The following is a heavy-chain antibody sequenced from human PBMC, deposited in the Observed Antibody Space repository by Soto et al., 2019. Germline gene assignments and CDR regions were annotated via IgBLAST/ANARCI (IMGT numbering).Heavy chain of an antibody. CDR2: ISGGGSNT. J-gene: IGHJ4*02. Sequence: TLSCAASGFPFSSYVMSWVRQAPGKGLEWVSGISGGGSNTFYADYVKGRFTISRDNSKNTLLLQMNSLGAEDTAVYYCAKDSNKYSSSLRGRYFDYWGQGXGVTVYS. CDR3: AKDSNKYSSSLRGRYFDY. CDR1: GFPFSSYV. D-gene: IGHD4-4*01. V-gene: IGHV3-23*01.